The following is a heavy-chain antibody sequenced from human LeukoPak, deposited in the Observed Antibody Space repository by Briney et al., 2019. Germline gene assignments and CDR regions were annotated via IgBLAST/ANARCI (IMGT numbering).Heavy chain of an antibody. J-gene: IGHJ4*02. CDR3: AKDVFWSGYYTC. V-gene: IGHV3-23*01. CDR2: ISGGATKT. D-gene: IGHD3-3*01. CDR1: GFIFSSYA. Sequence: PGGSLRLSCAASGFIFSSYAMSWVRQAPGKGLEWVSTISGGATKTYYADSMKGRFTISRDNSKNTLYLQMNSLRAEDTAVYYCAKDVFWSGYYTCWGQGTLVTVSS.